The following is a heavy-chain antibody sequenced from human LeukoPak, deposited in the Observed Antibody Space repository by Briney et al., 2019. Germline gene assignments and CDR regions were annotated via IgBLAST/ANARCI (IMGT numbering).Heavy chain of an antibody. J-gene: IGHJ4*02. D-gene: IGHD3-10*01. CDR2: IYHSGST. Sequence: SETLSLTCTVSGGSISSSGYYWGWIRQPPGKGLEWIGSIYHSGSTYYNPSLKSRLTISVDTSKNQFSLELRSVTAADTAVYYCARGSGDFDYWGQGALVTVSP. CDR3: ARGSGDFDY. V-gene: IGHV4-39*01. CDR1: GGSISSSGYY.